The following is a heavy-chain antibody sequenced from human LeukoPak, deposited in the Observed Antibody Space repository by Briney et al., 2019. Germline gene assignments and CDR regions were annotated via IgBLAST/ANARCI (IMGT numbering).Heavy chain of an antibody. D-gene: IGHD1-14*01. V-gene: IGHV3-23*01. Sequence: PGGCLRLSCAASGFSFRTNGMNWGRQAPGKGVVWVSGIYGRGGTTYYADSVKGRFIVSRDNSKNSLSLQMNSLRTEDTAVYYCARVVGRNWYLDLWGRGTQVTVSS. CDR2: IYGRGGTT. CDR1: GFSFRTNG. J-gene: IGHJ2*01. CDR3: ARVVGRNWYLDL.